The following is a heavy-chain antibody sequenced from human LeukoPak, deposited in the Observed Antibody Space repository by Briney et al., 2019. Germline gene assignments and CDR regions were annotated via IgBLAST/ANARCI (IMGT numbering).Heavy chain of an antibody. CDR3: ASDSIAVAGTRFDY. Sequence: SVKVSCKASGGTFSSYAISWVRQAPGQGLEWMGRIIPILGIANYAQKFQGRVTITADKSTSTAYMELSSLRSEDTAVYYCASDSIAVAGTRFDYWGQGTQVTVSS. CDR1: GGTFSSYA. V-gene: IGHV1-69*04. D-gene: IGHD6-19*01. CDR2: IIPILGIA. J-gene: IGHJ4*02.